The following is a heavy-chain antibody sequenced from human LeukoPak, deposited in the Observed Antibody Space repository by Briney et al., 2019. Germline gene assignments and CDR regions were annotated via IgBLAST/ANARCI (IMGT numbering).Heavy chain of an antibody. CDR2: IYPGDSDT. CDR1: GYSFTSYW. J-gene: IGHJ3*02. D-gene: IGHD2-2*02. CDR3: ARQVYCSSSSCYIHAFDI. Sequence: GESLKISCKGYGYSFTSYWIGWVRQMPGKGPEWMGIIYPGDSDTRYSPSFQGQVTISADKSISTAYLHWSSLKASDTAMYYCARQVYCSSSSCYIHAFDIWGQGTMVTVSS. V-gene: IGHV5-51*01.